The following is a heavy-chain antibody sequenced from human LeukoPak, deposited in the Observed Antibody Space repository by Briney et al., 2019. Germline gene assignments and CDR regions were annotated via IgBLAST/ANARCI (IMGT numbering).Heavy chain of an antibody. CDR2: IWYDGSNK. CDR3: ARDGSGYGYFDY. V-gene: IGHV3-33*01. Sequence: GGSLRLSCAASGFTFSSYGMHWVRQAPGKGLEWVAVIWYDGSNKYYADSVKGRFTISRDNSKNTLYLQMNSLRAEDTAVYYCARDGSGYGYFDYWGQGTLVTVSS. J-gene: IGHJ4*02. D-gene: IGHD5-12*01. CDR1: GFTFSSYG.